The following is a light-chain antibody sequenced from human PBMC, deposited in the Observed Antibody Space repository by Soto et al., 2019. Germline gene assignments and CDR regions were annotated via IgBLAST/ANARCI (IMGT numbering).Light chain of an antibody. Sequence: QSALTQPRSVSGSPEESVTISCTGASSDVGGYDLVSWYQQHPGKAPKLMIYDVSKRPSGVPDRFSGSKSGNTASLTISGLQAEDEADYYCCSYAGSYTLVFGGGTKLTVL. CDR2: DVS. V-gene: IGLV2-11*01. CDR3: CSYAGSYTLV. CDR1: SSDVGGYDL. J-gene: IGLJ3*02.